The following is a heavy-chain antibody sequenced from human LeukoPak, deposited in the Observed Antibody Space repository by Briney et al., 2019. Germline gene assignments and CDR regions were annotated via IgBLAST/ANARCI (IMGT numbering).Heavy chain of an antibody. CDR3: ARDLRYSSSSQTSYGMDV. D-gene: IGHD6-6*01. CDR2: ITSSSSYT. V-gene: IGHV3-11*06. Sequence: PGGSLRLSCAASGFTFSDYYMSWIRQAPGKGLEWVSYITSSSSYTNYADSVKGRFTISRDNAKNSLYLQMNSLRAEDTAVYYCARDLRYSSSSQTSYGMDVCGQGTTVTVSS. CDR1: GFTFSDYY. J-gene: IGHJ6*02.